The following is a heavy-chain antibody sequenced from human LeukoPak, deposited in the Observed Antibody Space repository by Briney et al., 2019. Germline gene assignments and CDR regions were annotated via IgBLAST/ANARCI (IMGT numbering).Heavy chain of an antibody. J-gene: IGHJ3*02. CDR2: VFYTGST. CDR1: GASMSSYY. Sequence: SETPSLTCTVSGASMSSYYWNWIRQPPGKGLEWIGYVFYTGSTNYSPSLKGRVTISIDMSKNQFSLNLSSVTAADTAVYYCAGDDKDAFDIWGQGTMVTVSS. D-gene: IGHD3-22*01. CDR3: AGDDKDAFDI. V-gene: IGHV4-59*01.